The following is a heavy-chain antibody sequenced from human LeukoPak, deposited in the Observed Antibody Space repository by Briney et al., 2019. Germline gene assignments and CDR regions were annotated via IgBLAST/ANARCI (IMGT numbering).Heavy chain of an antibody. CDR3: GKDGGQYSSGPEFDP. D-gene: IGHD6-19*01. V-gene: IGHV3-23*01. J-gene: IGHJ5*02. CDR1: GIVFSNTA. Sequence: PGGSLRLFCAASGIVFSNTAMYWARDSSGRGLEWVIESRGGTGSPFDVDSVKGRITSSRDNSKNMLYLQMNSLRADDTAIYYCGKDGGQYSSGPEFDPRGQGALVTVSS. CDR2: SRGGTGSP.